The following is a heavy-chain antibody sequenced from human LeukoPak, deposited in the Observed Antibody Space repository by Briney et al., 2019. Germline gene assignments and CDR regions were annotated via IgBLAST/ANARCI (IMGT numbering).Heavy chain of an antibody. Sequence: LSLTCAVYGGSFSGYYWSWIRQPPGKGLEWVSYISSSSSTIYYADSVKGRFTISRDNAKNSLYLQMNSLRAEDTAVYYCARDRTPYYDSSGYPDAFDIWGQGTMVTVSS. J-gene: IGHJ3*02. CDR3: ARDRTPYYDSSGYPDAFDI. V-gene: IGHV3-11*04. CDR1: GGSFSGYY. CDR2: ISSSSSTI. D-gene: IGHD3-22*01.